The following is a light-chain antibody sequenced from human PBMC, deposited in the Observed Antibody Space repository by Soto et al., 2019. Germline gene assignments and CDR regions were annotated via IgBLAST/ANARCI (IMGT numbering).Light chain of an antibody. V-gene: IGKV3-20*01. CDR2: GAS. CDR1: QSVNSSY. Sequence: EIVLTQSPGTLSLSPGERATLSCRASQSVNSSYLAWYQHKPGQAPRLLIYGASSRATGIPDRFSGSGSGTDFTLTISRLEPEDFAVYYCQQYDSSLFTFGPGTKVDIK. CDR3: QQYDSSLFT. J-gene: IGKJ3*01.